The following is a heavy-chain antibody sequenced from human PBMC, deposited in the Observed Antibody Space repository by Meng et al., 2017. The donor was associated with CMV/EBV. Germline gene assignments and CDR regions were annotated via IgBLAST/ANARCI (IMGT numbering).Heavy chain of an antibody. CDR2: ISGSGGSP. D-gene: IGHD2-2*01. J-gene: IGHJ5*02. Sequence: GGSLRLSCAASGFTFSSYAMSWVRQAPGKGLEWVSAISGSGGSPYYADSVKGRFTISRDNSKNTLYLQMNSLRAEDTAVYYCAKVTLGYCSSTSCYPWFDPWGQGTLVTVSS. V-gene: IGHV3-23*01. CDR1: GFTFSSYA. CDR3: AKVTLGYCSSTSCYPWFDP.